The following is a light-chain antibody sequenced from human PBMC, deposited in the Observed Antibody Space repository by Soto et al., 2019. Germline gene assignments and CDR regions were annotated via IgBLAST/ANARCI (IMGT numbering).Light chain of an antibody. V-gene: IGKV3-20*01. J-gene: IGKJ1*01. CDR3: QQFGSAWT. Sequence: DIVLTQSPGTLSLSPGERATLSCRATQSVSSNYLAWYQQKPGQAPRLLIYGTSSRATGIPDRFSGSRSGTDFTLTISRLEPEDFAVYYCQQFGSAWTFGQGTKVEIK. CDR1: QSVSSNY. CDR2: GTS.